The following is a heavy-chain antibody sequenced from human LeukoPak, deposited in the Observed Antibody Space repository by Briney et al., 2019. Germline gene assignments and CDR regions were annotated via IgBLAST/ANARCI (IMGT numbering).Heavy chain of an antibody. D-gene: IGHD3-22*01. CDR3: ASSPDYYDSSGYYPNDAFDI. Sequence: PSETLSLPCTVSGGSISSYYWSWIRQPAGKGLEWIGRIYTSGSTNYNPSLKSQVPTSVDPSQNQFSLNLSSVTAADTAVDYCASSPDYYDSSGYYPNDAFDIWGQGTMVTVSS. V-gene: IGHV4-4*07. CDR1: GGSISSYY. J-gene: IGHJ3*02. CDR2: IYTSGST.